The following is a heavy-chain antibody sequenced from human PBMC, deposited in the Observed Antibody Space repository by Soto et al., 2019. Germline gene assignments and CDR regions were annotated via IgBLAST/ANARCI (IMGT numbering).Heavy chain of an antibody. J-gene: IGHJ4*02. CDR2: IKEDGSEK. V-gene: IGHV3-7*01. Sequence: GGAPRPSRAASGFTFSNYLMTWVRPAPGKGLEWVANIKEDGSEKHYVDSVKGRFTISRDNAKSSLYLQMNSLRVEDTAVYFCSRDVVVGAKALNYWGQGALVTVYS. CDR1: GFTFSNYL. D-gene: IGHD2-15*01. CDR3: SRDVVVGAKALNY.